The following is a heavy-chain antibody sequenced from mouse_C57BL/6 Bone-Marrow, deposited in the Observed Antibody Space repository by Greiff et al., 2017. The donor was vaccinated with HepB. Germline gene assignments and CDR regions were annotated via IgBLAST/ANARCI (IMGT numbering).Heavy chain of an antibody. V-gene: IGHV1-66*01. Sequence: VQLQQSGPELVKPGASVKISCKASGYSFTSYYIHWVKQRPGQGLEWIGWIYPGSGNTKYNEKFKGKATLTADKTSSTAYMQLSSLTSEDSAVYYCARGDYYGSSSFADWGQGTLVTVSA. D-gene: IGHD1-1*01. CDR3: ARGDYYGSSSFAD. CDR2: IYPGSGNT. CDR1: GYSFTSYY. J-gene: IGHJ3*01.